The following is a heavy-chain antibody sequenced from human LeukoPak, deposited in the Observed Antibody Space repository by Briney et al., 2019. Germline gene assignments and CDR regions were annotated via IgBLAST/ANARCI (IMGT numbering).Heavy chain of an antibody. CDR1: GFTFNTYW. V-gene: IGHV3-7*01. CDR3: ARRQWTAFDV. Sequence: GGSLRLSCAASGFTFNTYWMSWVRQAPGKGLQWVSNIKPDGNKRYYVDYVKGRFTISRDNARSSLYLQMNSLRVEDTAIYYCARRQWTAFDVWGQGTMVTVSS. D-gene: IGHD6-19*01. CDR2: IKPDGNKR. J-gene: IGHJ3*01.